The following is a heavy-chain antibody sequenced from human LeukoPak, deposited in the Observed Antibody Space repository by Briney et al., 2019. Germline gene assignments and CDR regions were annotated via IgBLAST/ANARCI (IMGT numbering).Heavy chain of an antibody. D-gene: IGHD5-12*01. CDR2: IYYSGNT. J-gene: IGHJ5*02. V-gene: IGHV4-59*12. CDR1: GASITSYY. Sequence: SETLSLTCTVSGASITSYYWSWIRQPPGKGLEWIGNIYYSGNTNYNPSLKSRVTISVDTSKNQFSLKLSSVTAADTAVYCCARMGLVAAYLGGFDPWGQGTLVTVSS. CDR3: ARMGLVAAYLGGFDP.